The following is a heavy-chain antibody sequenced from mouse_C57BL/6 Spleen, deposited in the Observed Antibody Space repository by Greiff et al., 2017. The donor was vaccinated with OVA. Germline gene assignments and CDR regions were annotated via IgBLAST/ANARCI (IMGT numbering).Heavy chain of an antibody. CDR1: GFTFSDYG. D-gene: IGHD1-1*01. V-gene: IGHV5-17*01. Sequence: EVKLVEPGGGLVKPGGSLKLSCAASGFTFSDYGMHWVRQAPEKGLEWVAYISSGSSTIYYADTVKGRFTISRDNAKNTLFLQMTSLRSEDTAMYYCARKITTVRYWYFDVWGTGTTVTVSS. CDR3: ARKITTVRYWYFDV. J-gene: IGHJ1*03. CDR2: ISSGSSTI.